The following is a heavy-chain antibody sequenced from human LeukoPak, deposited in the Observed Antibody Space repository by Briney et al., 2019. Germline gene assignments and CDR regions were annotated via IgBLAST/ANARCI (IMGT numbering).Heavy chain of an antibody. J-gene: IGHJ5*02. Sequence: SETLSLTCAVYGGSFSGYYWSWIRQPPGKGLEWIGEINHSGSTNYNPSLKSRVTISIDMSKSQFSLKVNSVTAADTAVYYCARDSKYDSTGHTPWGQGYLVTVSS. D-gene: IGHD3-22*01. CDR1: GGSFSGYY. V-gene: IGHV4-34*01. CDR3: ARDSKYDSTGHTP. CDR2: INHSGST.